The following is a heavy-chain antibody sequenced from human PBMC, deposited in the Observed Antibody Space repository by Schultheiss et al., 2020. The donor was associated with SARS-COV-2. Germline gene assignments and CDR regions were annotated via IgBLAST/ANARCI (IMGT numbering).Heavy chain of an antibody. CDR3: ASSSYYDSSGYPDY. CDR1: GGSISYHY. J-gene: IGHJ4*02. V-gene: IGHV4-59*08. Sequence: SETLSLTCTVSGGSISYHYWSWIRQPPGKGLEWIGYIYYSGSTKYNPSLESRVTISVDTSKNQFSLKLSSVTAADTAVYYCASSSYYDSSGYPDYWGQGTLVTVSS. CDR2: IYYSGST. D-gene: IGHD3-22*01.